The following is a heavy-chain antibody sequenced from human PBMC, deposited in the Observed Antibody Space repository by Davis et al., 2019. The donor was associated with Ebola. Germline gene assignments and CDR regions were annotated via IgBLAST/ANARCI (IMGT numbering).Heavy chain of an antibody. J-gene: IGHJ5*02. D-gene: IGHD3-10*01. V-gene: IGHV1-24*01. CDR2: FDPEDGKT. CDR3: AAGRILLWFGPPDNDNWFDP. Sequence: ASVKVSCKVSGYSLTEFSMHWVRQAPGKGLEWMGGFDPEDGKTIYAQKFQDRVTMTEDTSTDTAYMELSSLRSEDTAVYYCAAGRILLWFGPPDNDNWFDPWGQGTLVTVAS. CDR1: GYSLTEFS.